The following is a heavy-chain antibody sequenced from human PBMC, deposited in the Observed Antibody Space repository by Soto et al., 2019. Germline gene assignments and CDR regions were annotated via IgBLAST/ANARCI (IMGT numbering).Heavy chain of an antibody. Sequence: QVQLQQWGAGLLKPSETLSLTCAVYGGSFSGYYWSWIRQPPGKGLEWIGEINHSGSTNYNPSLKSRVTISVDTSKNQFSLKLSSVPAADTAVYYCARGHCTNRVCYQDSYGMDVWGQGTTVTVSS. D-gene: IGHD2-8*01. CDR1: GGSFSGYY. CDR2: INHSGST. J-gene: IGHJ6*02. V-gene: IGHV4-34*01. CDR3: ARGHCTNRVCYQDSYGMDV.